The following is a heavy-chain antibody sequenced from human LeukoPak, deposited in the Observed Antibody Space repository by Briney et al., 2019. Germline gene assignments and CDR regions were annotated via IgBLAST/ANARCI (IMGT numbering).Heavy chain of an antibody. CDR3: ARVGRITGTRYYFDY. D-gene: IGHD1-20*01. CDR1: GGSISSGGCY. V-gene: IGHV4-31*03. J-gene: IGHJ4*02. CDR2: VSYSGST. Sequence: SETLSLTRTVSGGSISSGGCYWSWIRQHAGKGLEWIGYVSYSGSTYYNPSLKSRVTISVDTSKNQFSLKLSSVTAADTAVYYCARVGRITGTRYYFDYWGQGTLVTVSS.